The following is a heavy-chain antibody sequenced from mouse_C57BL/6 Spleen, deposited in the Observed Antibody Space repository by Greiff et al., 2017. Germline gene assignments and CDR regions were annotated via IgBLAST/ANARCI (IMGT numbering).Heavy chain of an antibody. CDR1: GYTFTSYW. CDR2: FHPNSGST. CDR3: ARSLYPGYFDV. D-gene: IGHD1-1*01. Sequence: QVQLQQPGAELVKPGASVKLSCTASGYTFTSYWMHWVKQRPGQGLEWIGMFHPNSGSTNYNEKFKSKATLTVDKSSSTAYMQLSSLTSGDSAVYYCARSLYPGYFDVWGKGTTVTVSS. V-gene: IGHV1-64*01. J-gene: IGHJ1*03.